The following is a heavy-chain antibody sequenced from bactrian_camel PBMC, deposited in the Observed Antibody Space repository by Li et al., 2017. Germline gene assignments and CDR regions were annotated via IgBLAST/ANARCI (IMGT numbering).Heavy chain of an antibody. D-gene: IGHD2*01. V-gene: IGHV3S53*01. CDR1: GSTVRRSC. CDR3: AADPKVPPYDCSSASSWGSLYTT. Sequence: QLVESGGGSVQAGGSLTLSCKVSGSTVRRSCMGWFRQAPGKEREGVAAIDYYGVINYGDGLEGRFTLSQGNAKNTLWLQMNSLKPEDTGTYYCAADPKVPPYDCSSASSWGSLYTTWGQGTQVTVS. CDR2: IDYYGVI. J-gene: IGHJ4*01.